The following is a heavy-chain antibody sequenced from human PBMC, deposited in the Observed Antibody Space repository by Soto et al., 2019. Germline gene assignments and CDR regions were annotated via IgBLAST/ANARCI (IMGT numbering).Heavy chain of an antibody. J-gene: IGHJ4*02. Sequence: QLQLQESGPGLVGPSETLSLTCTVSGGSVNTYNLFWAWVRQPPGKGLEWIATIHYGGNAYYSPSPTTRVTISRDTSKNRVSLELRSVTAADTAVYYCARVNVTLDLWGQGTLVTVSP. V-gene: IGHV4-39*01. CDR2: IHYGGNA. CDR3: ARVNVTLDL. D-gene: IGHD2-21*02. CDR1: GGSVNTYNLF.